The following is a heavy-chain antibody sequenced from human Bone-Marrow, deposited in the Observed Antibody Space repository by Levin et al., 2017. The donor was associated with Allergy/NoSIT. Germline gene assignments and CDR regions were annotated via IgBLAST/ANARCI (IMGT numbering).Heavy chain of an antibody. V-gene: IGHV3-9*01. CDR1: GFTFDDHA. CDR3: AREGDSSSPGYFDY. Sequence: SLKISCAASGFTFDDHAMHWVRQAPGKGLEWVSGISWNSGSIAYADSVKGRFTISRDSAKNSLYLQMNSLRAEDTDLEYCAREGDSSSPGYFDYWGQGTLVTVSS. D-gene: IGHD6-6*01. CDR2: ISWNSGSI. J-gene: IGHJ4*02.